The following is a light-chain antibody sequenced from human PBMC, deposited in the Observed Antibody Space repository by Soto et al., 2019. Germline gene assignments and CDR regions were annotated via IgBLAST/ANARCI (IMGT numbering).Light chain of an antibody. CDR3: QQYYSSSPYT. V-gene: IGKV1-5*03. Sequence: DIQMTQSPSTLSASVGDRVTITCRASQSISSWLAWYQQKPGKAPKLLIYKASSLESGVPSRFSGSGSGTELTLTISSLQPDDFATCYCQQYYSSSPYTFGQGTKLEIK. CDR1: QSISSW. J-gene: IGKJ2*01. CDR2: KAS.